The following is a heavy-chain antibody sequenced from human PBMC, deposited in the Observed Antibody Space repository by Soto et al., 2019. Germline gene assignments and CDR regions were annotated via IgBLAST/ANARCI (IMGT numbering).Heavy chain of an antibody. Sequence: QVQLVQSGAEVKKPGSSVKVSCKASGGTFSSYTISWVRQAPGQGLEWMGRIIPILGIANYAQKFQGRVTITADKSTSTADMELSSLRSEDTAVYYCARGLGGATQGLSYWGQGTLVTVSS. CDR3: ARGLGGATQGLSY. J-gene: IGHJ4*02. D-gene: IGHD1-26*01. CDR2: IIPILGIA. CDR1: GGTFSSYT. V-gene: IGHV1-69*02.